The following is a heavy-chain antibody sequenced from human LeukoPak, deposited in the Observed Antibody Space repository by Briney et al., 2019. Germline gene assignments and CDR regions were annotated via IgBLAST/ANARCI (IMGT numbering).Heavy chain of an antibody. CDR3: STRGD. J-gene: IGHJ4*02. CDR2: IYYTGNS. V-gene: IGHV4-31*03. CDR1: GGSISSGRYY. Sequence: SETLSLTCTVSGGSISSGRYYWSWIRQHPGRGLEWIGYIYYTGNSYYNPSLKSRVIISLDTSKNQFSLRVNSVTAADTAVYYCSTRGDWGQGTLVTVSS.